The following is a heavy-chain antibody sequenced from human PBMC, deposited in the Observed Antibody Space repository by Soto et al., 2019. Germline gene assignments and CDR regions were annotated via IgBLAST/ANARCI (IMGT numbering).Heavy chain of an antibody. CDR3: AREKYYDSSGYYHYFDY. CDR2: INPNSGGT. D-gene: IGHD3-22*01. V-gene: IGHV1-2*02. J-gene: IGHJ4*02. Sequence: ASVKVSCKASGYTFTGYYMHWVRQAPGQGLEWMGWINPNSGGTNYAQKFQGRVTMTRDTSISTAYMELSRLRPDDTAVYYCAREKYYDSSGYYHYFDYWGQGTLVTVSS. CDR1: GYTFTGYY.